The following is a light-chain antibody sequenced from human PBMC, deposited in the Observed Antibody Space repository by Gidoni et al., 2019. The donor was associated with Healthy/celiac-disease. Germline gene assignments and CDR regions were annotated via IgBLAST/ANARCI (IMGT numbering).Light chain of an antibody. CDR2: GAS. J-gene: IGKJ1*01. V-gene: IGKV3-15*01. CDR1: QSVSSN. CDR3: QQYNNWWT. Sequence: EIVMTQSPATLSVSPGERATLTSRASQSVSSNLAWYQPKPGQAPRLLIYGASTRATGIPARFSGSGSGTEFTLTISSLQSEDFAVYYCQQYNNWWTFGQGTKVEIK.